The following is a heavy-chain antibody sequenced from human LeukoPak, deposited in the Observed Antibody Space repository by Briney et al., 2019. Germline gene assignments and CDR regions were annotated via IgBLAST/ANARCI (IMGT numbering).Heavy chain of an antibody. V-gene: IGHV1-18*01. D-gene: IGHD3-22*01. J-gene: IGHJ4*02. Sequence: KPGASVKVSCKASGFTFTSYGISWVQQPPGQGLEWMGWISAYNGKTNYAQKIQGRATMTTDTSTTPAYMVQSRLRSDDTAVYYWARRSYESSGYEDYWGQGTLVTVSS. CDR2: ISAYNGKT. CDR1: GFTFTSYG. CDR3: ARRSYESSGYEDY.